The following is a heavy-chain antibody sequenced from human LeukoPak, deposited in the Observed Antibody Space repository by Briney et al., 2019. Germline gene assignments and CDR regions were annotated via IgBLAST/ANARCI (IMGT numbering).Heavy chain of an antibody. CDR2: INPNSGGT. CDR3: ARDQDGPYY. V-gene: IGHV1-2*02. D-gene: IGHD5-24*01. J-gene: IGHJ4*02. Sequence: GASVKVSCKASGYTFTSYDINWVRQATGQGLEWMGWINPNSGGTNYAQKFQGRVTMTRDTSISTAYMELSRLRSDDTAVYYCARDQDGPYYWGQGTLVTVSS. CDR1: GYTFTSYD.